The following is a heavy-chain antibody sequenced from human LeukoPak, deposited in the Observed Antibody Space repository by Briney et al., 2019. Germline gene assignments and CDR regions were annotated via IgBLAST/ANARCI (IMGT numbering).Heavy chain of an antibody. D-gene: IGHD5-18*01. CDR3: ARGGTPMAQFEF. J-gene: IGHJ4*02. Sequence: GGSLRLSCAASGFTFSSYSMNWVRQAPGKGLEWVSSISSSSYIYYADSVKGRFTISRDNAKNSLYLQMNSLRAEDTAVYYCARGGTPMAQFEFWGQGTLVTVSS. V-gene: IGHV3-21*01. CDR2: ISSSSYI. CDR1: GFTFSSYS.